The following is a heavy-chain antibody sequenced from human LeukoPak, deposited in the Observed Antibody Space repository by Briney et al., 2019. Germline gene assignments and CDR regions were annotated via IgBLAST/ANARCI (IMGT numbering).Heavy chain of an antibody. Sequence: ASVKVSCKASGYTFTSYGISWVRQAPGQGLEWMGWINPYNGNTNYAQKLQGRVTMTTDTSTSTAYMELRSLRSDDTAVYYCARVAAADYFDYWGQGTLVTVSS. D-gene: IGHD6-13*01. CDR1: GYTFTSYG. CDR3: ARVAAADYFDY. J-gene: IGHJ4*02. CDR2: INPYNGNT. V-gene: IGHV1-18*01.